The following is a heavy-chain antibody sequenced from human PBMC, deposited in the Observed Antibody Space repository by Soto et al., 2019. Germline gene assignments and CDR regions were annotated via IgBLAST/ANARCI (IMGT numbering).Heavy chain of an antibody. D-gene: IGHD5-12*01. V-gene: IGHV1-69*13. J-gene: IGHJ4*01. CDR2: IIPIFGTA. CDR1: GGTFGSYA. CDR3: ASDDSRYAVWPYYFYY. Sequence: GASVKASWKAPGGTFGSYAISWVRQPPGQWLEWMGVIIPIFGTANYAQKIQGRVTITADESTSTAYMELSSLRSEDTAVYYCASDDSRYAVWPYYFYYSGHGPLVT.